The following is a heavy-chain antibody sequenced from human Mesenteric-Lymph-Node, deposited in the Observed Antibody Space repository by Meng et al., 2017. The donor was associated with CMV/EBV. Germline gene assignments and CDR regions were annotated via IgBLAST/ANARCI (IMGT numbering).Heavy chain of an antibody. Sequence: GGSLRLSCAASGFTFSSYSMNWVRQAPGKGLEWVSAISGSGGSTYYADSVKGRFTISRDNSKNTLYLQMNSLRAEDTAVYYCARGPAISSYYDFWSGYYYFDYWGQGKLVTVSS. CDR1: GFTFSSYS. CDR2: ISGSGGST. CDR3: ARGPAISSYYDFWSGYYYFDY. D-gene: IGHD3-3*01. J-gene: IGHJ4*02. V-gene: IGHV3-23*01.